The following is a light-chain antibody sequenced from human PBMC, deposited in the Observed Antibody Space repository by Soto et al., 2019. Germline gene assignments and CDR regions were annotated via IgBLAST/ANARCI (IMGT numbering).Light chain of an antibody. V-gene: IGLV2-8*01. Sequence: QSALTQPPSASGSPGQSVTISCTGTSSDVGAYNYVSWYQQHPGKAPKLLIYGVTKRPSGVPDRFSGSKSGNTASLTVSGLQAEDEAEYYCSSYTGNNNLVVFGGGTQLTVL. CDR2: GVT. CDR3: SSYTGNNNLVV. CDR1: SSDVGAYNY. J-gene: IGLJ2*01.